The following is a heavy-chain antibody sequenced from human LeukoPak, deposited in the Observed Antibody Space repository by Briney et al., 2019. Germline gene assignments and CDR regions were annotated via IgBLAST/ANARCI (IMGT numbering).Heavy chain of an antibody. J-gene: IGHJ4*02. CDR2: ISSSSSTI. CDR3: ARYYDSSGYYYFDY. V-gene: IGHV3-48*01. CDR1: GFTFSSYG. Sequence: GGSLRLPCAASGFTFSSYGMNWVRQAPGKGLEWVSYISSSSSTIYYADSVKGRFTISRDNAKNSLYLQMNSLRAEDTAVYYCARYYDSSGYYYFDYWGQGTLVTVSS. D-gene: IGHD3-22*01.